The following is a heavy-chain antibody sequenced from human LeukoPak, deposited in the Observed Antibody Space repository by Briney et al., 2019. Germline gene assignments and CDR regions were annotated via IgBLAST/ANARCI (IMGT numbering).Heavy chain of an antibody. Sequence: PGGSLRLSCASSGFTFSGYAMSWVRQPPGKGLEWVLAVSGSGGTTYSADSVRGRFTISRDNSKNTLYLQMNSLRAEDTAVYYCAKLTTVTISDYYTMDVWGQGTTVTVSS. V-gene: IGHV3-23*01. CDR3: AKLTTVTISDYYTMDV. J-gene: IGHJ6*02. D-gene: IGHD4-17*01. CDR2: VSGSGGTT. CDR1: GFTFSGYA.